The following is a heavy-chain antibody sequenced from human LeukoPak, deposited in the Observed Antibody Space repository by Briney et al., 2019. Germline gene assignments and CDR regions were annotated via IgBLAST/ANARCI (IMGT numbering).Heavy chain of an antibody. J-gene: IGHJ5*02. Sequence: SETLSLTCAVYGGSFSGYYWSSIRHPPGNGLEWIGEINHSGSTNYNPSLKSRVTISVDTSKNQFSRKLSSVTDADTAVYYCARHRTSGTFNWFDPWGQGTLVTVSS. D-gene: IGHD1-26*01. CDR2: INHSGST. V-gene: IGHV4-34*01. CDR3: ARHRTSGTFNWFDP. CDR1: GGSFSGYY.